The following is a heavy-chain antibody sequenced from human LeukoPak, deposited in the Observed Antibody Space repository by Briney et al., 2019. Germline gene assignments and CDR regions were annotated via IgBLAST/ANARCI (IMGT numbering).Heavy chain of an antibody. D-gene: IGHD6-19*01. J-gene: IGHJ4*02. CDR1: GGTFSSYA. CDR3: ARLRREQWLVPYYFDY. CDR2: IIPIFGTA. Sequence: GASVKVSCKASGGTFSSYAISWVRQAPGQGLEWMGGIIPIFGTANYAQKFQGRVTITRDTSASTAYMELSSLRSEDTAVYYCARLRREQWLVPYYFDYWGQGTLVTVSS. V-gene: IGHV1-69*05.